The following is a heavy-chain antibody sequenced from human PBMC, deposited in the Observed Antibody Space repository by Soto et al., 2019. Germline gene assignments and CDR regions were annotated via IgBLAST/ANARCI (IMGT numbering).Heavy chain of an antibody. V-gene: IGHV4-34*01. CDR3: AXGGDRCSGGSCYRIFDY. J-gene: IGHJ4*02. Sequence: SETLSLTCAVYGGSFSCYYWSWIRQPPGKGLEWIGEINHSGSTNYNPSLKSRVTISVDTSKNQFSLKLSSVTAADTAVYYCAXGGDRCSGGSCYRIFDYWGQGTLVTVSS. D-gene: IGHD2-15*01. CDR2: INHSGST. CDR1: GGSFSCYY.